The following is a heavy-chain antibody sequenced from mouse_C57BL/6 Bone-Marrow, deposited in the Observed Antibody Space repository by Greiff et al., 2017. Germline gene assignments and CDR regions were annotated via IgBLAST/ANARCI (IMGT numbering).Heavy chain of an antibody. D-gene: IGHD1-1*01. CDR3: TRGYYYYGSPWFAY. Sequence: VQLKESGAELVRPGASVTLSCKASGYTFTDYEMHWVKQTPVHGLEWIGAIDPETGGTAYNQKFKGKAILTADKSSSSAYMELRSLTSEDSAVYYCTRGYYYYGSPWFAYWGQGTLVTVSA. V-gene: IGHV1-15*01. J-gene: IGHJ3*01. CDR2: IDPETGGT. CDR1: GYTFTDYE.